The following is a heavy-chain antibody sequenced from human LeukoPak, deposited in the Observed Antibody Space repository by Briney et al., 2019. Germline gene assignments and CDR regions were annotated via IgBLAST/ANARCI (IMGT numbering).Heavy chain of an antibody. CDR2: IIPIFGTA. V-gene: IGHV1-69*05. D-gene: IGHD3-10*01. CDR1: GGTFSSYA. J-gene: IGHJ4*02. CDR3: ARPSGSGDYFDY. Sequence: ASVKVSXKASGGTFSSYAISWMRQAPGQGLEWIGGIIPIFGTANYAQKFQGRVTITTDESTSTAYMELSSLRSEDTAVYYCARPSGSGDYFDYWGQGTLVTVSS.